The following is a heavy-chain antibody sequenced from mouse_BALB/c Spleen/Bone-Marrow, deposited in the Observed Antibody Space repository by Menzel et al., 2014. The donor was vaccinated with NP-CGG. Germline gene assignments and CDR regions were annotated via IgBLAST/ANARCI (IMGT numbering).Heavy chain of an antibody. CDR2: INPSTGYT. J-gene: IGHJ3*01. D-gene: IGHD3-1*01. CDR3: ARWRQLGLRKAWFAY. Sequence: QVQLKQSGAELAKPGASVKMSCKASGYTFTSYWMHWVKRRPGQGLEWIGYINPSTGYTEYNQKFKDKATLTADKSSSTAYMQLSSLTSEDSAVYYCARWRQLGLRKAWFAYWGQGTLVTVSA. V-gene: IGHV1-7*01. CDR1: GYTFTSYW.